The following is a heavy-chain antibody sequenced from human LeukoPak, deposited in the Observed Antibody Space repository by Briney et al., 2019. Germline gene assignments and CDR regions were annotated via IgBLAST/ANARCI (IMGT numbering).Heavy chain of an antibody. CDR3: ARTGDSYYYYYMDV. CDR2: ISSNGGST. Sequence: PGGSLRLSCAASGFTFSSYAMHWVRQAPGKGLEYVSAISSNGGSTYYANSVKGRFTISRDNSKNTLYLQMGSLRAEDMAVYYCARTGDSYYYYYMDVWGKGTTVTVSS. CDR1: GFTFSSYA. J-gene: IGHJ6*03. V-gene: IGHV3-64*01. D-gene: IGHD7-27*01.